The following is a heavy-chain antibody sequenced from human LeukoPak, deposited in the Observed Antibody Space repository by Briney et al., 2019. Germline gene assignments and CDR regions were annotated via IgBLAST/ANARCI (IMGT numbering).Heavy chain of an antibody. CDR2: IYYSGST. V-gene: IGHV4-59*01. CDR1: GGSISSYY. J-gene: IGHJ3*02. CDR3: ARKDGYYYVDAFDI. D-gene: IGHD3-22*01. Sequence: PSETLSLTCTVSGGSISSYYWSWIRQPPGKGLEWIVYIYYSGSTNYNPSLKSRVTISVDTSKNQFSLKLSSVTAADTAVYYCARKDGYYYVDAFDIWGQGTMVTVSS.